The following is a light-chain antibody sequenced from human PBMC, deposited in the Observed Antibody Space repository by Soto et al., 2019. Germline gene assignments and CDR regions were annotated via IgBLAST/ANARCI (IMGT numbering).Light chain of an antibody. Sequence: DIQLTQSPSFLSASVGDRVTITCRASQGVSSYLAWYQQKPGKAPKLLIYAASTLQRGVPSRFSGSGSGTEFTLTISSLQPEDFATYYCLQHSDYPFTFGQGTKLDI. V-gene: IGKV1-9*01. CDR1: QGVSSY. J-gene: IGKJ2*01. CDR2: AAS. CDR3: LQHSDYPFT.